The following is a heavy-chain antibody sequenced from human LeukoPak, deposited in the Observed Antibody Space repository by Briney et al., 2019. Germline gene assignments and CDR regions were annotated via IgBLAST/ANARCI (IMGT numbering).Heavy chain of an antibody. V-gene: IGHV4-34*01. J-gene: IGHJ5*02. CDR1: GGSFSGYY. CDR2: INHSGST. CDR3: ARDHKRYYDFWSGYYTGWFDP. D-gene: IGHD3-3*01. Sequence: SETLSLTCAVYGGSFSGYYWSWIRQPPGKGLKWIGEINHSGSTNYNPSLKSRVTISVDTSKNQFSLKLSSVTAADTAVYYCARDHKRYYDFWSGYYTGWFDPWGQGTLVTVSS.